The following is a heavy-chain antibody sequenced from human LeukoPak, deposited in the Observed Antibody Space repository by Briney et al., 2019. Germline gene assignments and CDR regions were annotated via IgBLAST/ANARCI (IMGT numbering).Heavy chain of an antibody. CDR3: ARDPSGYFNY. CDR2: VYNSGST. J-gene: IGHJ4*02. Sequence: PSETLSLTCNVSGGSVSSGSYYWSWIRHPPGKGLEWIGYVYNSGSTNYNAALKSRVTISADTSKNQFSLKLGSVTTADTAKYYCARDPSGYFNYWGQGILVTVSS. CDR1: GGSVSSGSYY. D-gene: IGHD3-22*01. V-gene: IGHV4-61*01.